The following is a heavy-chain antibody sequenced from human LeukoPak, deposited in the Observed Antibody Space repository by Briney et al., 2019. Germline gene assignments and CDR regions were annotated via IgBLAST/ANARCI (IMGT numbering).Heavy chain of an antibody. Sequence: PGGSLRLSCAASGFTFSSYSMNWVRQAPGKGLEWVSSISSSSYIYYADSVKGRFTISRDNAKNSLYLQMNSLRAEDTAVYYCARELRYFDWLPPAYWGQGTLVTVSS. D-gene: IGHD3-9*01. CDR2: ISSSSYI. J-gene: IGHJ4*02. V-gene: IGHV3-21*01. CDR1: GFTFSSYS. CDR3: ARELRYFDWLPPAY.